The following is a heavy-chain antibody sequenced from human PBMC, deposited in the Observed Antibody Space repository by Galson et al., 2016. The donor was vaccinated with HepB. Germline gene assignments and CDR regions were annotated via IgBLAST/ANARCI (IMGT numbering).Heavy chain of an antibody. D-gene: IGHD6-19*01. V-gene: IGHV3-7*01. CDR3: ARRLDTQRRIAGWGWGMDV. J-gene: IGHJ6*02. Sequence: SLRLSCAASGYTFRSYWMSWVRQAPGKGLEWVANINQAGSEKYSVDSVKGRFTISSDNGKNSLYLQMSSLRVEGAGVYYCARRLDTQRRIAGWGWGMDVWGQGTTVTVS. CDR1: GYTFRSYW. CDR2: INQAGSEK.